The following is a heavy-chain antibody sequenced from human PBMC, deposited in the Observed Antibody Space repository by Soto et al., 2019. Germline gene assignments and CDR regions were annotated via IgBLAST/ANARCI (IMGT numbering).Heavy chain of an antibody. Sequence: GGSLRLSCAASGFSFSNCWMHWVRQAPGMGLVWVSHINSDGSSTTYADSVKGRFTISRDNAKNTRYLQMNSLRAEDTAVYYCARAIGYYGIGVWGHGTTVTVSS. J-gene: IGHJ6*02. CDR3: ARAIGYYGIGV. CDR2: INSDGSST. V-gene: IGHV3-74*01. CDR1: GFSFSNCW. D-gene: IGHD3-22*01.